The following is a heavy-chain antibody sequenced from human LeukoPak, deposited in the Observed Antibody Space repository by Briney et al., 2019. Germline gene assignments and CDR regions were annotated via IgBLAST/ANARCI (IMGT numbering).Heavy chain of an antibody. Sequence: SETLSLTCSVSGGSISSSNNYWAWIRQSPGKGLDWFGRIYDSGSNNYNPSLKSRVTMSVDTSRNQFSLNLSSVTAADTAVYYCARHHSARDDFWSGYFLWFDPWGQGTLVTVSS. CDR3: ARHHSARDDFWSGYFLWFDP. V-gene: IGHV4-39*01. CDR1: GGSISSSNNY. J-gene: IGHJ5*02. D-gene: IGHD3-3*01. CDR2: IYDSGSN.